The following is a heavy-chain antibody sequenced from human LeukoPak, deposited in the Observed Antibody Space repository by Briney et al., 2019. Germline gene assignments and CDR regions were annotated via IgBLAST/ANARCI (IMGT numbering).Heavy chain of an antibody. V-gene: IGHV3-20*04. Sequence: GGSLRLSCAASGFTFDDYGMSWVRQAPGKGLEWVSGINWNGGSTGYADSVKGRFTISRDNSKNTLYLQMNSLRAEDTAVYYCAKEAVAVNPTDAFDIWGQGTMVTVSS. D-gene: IGHD6-19*01. CDR2: INWNGGST. CDR1: GFTFDDYG. CDR3: AKEAVAVNPTDAFDI. J-gene: IGHJ3*02.